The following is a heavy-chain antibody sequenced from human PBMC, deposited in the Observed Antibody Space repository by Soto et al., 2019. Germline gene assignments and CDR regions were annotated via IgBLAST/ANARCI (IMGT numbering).Heavy chain of an antibody. CDR1: GYTFTGYY. V-gene: IGHV1-2*04. CDR3: ARGRPYSGYAVPHRGSTDDYYFDY. CDR2: INPNSGGT. D-gene: IGHD5-12*01. Sequence: GASVKVSCKASGYTFTGYYMHWVRQAPGQGLEWMGWINPNSGGTNYAQKFQGWVTMTRDTSISTAYMELSRLRSDDTAVYYCARGRPYSGYAVPHRGSTDDYYFDYWGQGTLVTVSS. J-gene: IGHJ4*02.